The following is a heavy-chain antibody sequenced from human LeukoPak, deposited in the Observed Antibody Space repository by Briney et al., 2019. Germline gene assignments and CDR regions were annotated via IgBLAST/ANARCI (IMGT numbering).Heavy chain of an antibody. CDR1: GYTFTSYG. J-gene: IGHJ4*02. CDR2: INPNSGGT. Sequence: ASVKVSCKASGYTFTSYGISWVRQAPGQGLEWMGWINPNSGGTNYAQKFQGRVTMTRDTSISTAYMELSRLRSDDTAVYYCARDPGSSGSFDYWGQGTLVTVSS. D-gene: IGHD3-22*01. CDR3: ARDPGSSGSFDY. V-gene: IGHV1-2*02.